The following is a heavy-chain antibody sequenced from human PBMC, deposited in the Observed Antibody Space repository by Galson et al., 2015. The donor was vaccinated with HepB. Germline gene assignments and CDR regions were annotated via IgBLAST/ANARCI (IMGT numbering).Heavy chain of an antibody. D-gene: IGHD3-10*01. CDR2: FDPEDGET. CDR1: GYTLTELS. Sequence: SVKVSCKVSGYTLTELSMHWVRQAPGKGLEWMGGFDPEDGETIYAQKFQGRVTMTEDTSTDTAYMELSSLRSEDTAVYYCATVGRGYYGSGSYHNPPGYWGQGTLVTVSS. J-gene: IGHJ4*02. V-gene: IGHV1-24*01. CDR3: ATVGRGYYGSGSYHNPPGY.